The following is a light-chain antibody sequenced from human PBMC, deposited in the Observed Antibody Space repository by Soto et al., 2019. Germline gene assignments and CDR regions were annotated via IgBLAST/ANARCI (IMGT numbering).Light chain of an antibody. V-gene: IGKV3-15*01. J-gene: IGKJ1*01. CDR2: GAS. CDR1: QSVGSD. CDR3: QQYNNWPPRWT. Sequence: EIVMTQSPGTLSVSPGERATLSCRASQSVGSDLAWYQQKPGQAPRLLIYGASTRATGIPARFSGSGSGTEFTLTISSLQSEDFAVYYCQQYNNWPPRWTFGQGTKVEIK.